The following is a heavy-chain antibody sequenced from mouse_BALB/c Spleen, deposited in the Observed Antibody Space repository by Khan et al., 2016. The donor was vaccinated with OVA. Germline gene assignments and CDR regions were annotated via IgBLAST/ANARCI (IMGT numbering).Heavy chain of an antibody. CDR2: IDPFNGST. CDR1: GYSFTTYY. V-gene: IGHV1S135*01. D-gene: IGHD1-1*01. J-gene: IGHJ3*01. Sequence: VQLKQSGPELMKPGASVKISCKASGYSFTTYYIHWVKQSPGKSLEWIGYIDPFNGSTTYNQKFKGKATLTVDKSSSTAYMHLSSLTSEDSAVYYCARHGTSSWFAYWGQGTLVTVSA. CDR3: ARHGTSSWFAY.